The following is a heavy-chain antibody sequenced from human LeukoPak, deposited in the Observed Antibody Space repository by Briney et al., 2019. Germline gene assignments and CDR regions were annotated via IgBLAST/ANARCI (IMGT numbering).Heavy chain of an antibody. CDR1: GFTFSSYS. J-gene: IGHJ5*02. D-gene: IGHD6-19*01. CDR2: ISSSSNYI. CDR3: ARDPSSGWYLKGWFDP. V-gene: IGHV3-21*01. Sequence: GGSLRLSCAASGFTFSSYSMNWVRQAPGKGLEWVSSISSSSNYIYYADSVKDRFTISRDNAKNSLYLQMNSLRAEDTAVYYCARDPSSGWYLKGWFDPWGQGTLVTASS.